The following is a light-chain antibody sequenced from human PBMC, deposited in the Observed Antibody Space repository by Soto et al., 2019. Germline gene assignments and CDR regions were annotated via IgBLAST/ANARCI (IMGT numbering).Light chain of an antibody. V-gene: IGKV3-20*01. CDR1: HTPTTPH. CDR3: QQYGSSSYT. CDR2: GAS. J-gene: IGKJ2*01. Sequence: EIVLTQSPGTLSLPPPHPPTPPPTPTHTPTTPHSAWYQQNPGQAPRLLIYGASSRATGIPDRFSGSGSGTDFTLTISRLEPEDFAVYFCQQYGSSSYTFGQGTKLEIK.